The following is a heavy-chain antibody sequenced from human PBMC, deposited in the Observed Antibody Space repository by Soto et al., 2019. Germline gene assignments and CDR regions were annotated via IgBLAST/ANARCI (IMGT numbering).Heavy chain of an antibody. CDR3: ARDRYCSSTSCPFAFDI. CDR2: INAGNGNT. D-gene: IGHD2-2*01. CDR1: GFTFSSYA. Sequence: QVQLVESGGGVVQPGRSLRLSCAASGFTFSSYAMHWVRQAPGQRLEWMGWINAGNGNTKYSQKFQGRVTITRDTSASTAYMELSSLRSEDTAVYYCARDRYCSSTSCPFAFDIWGQGTMVTVSS. V-gene: IGHV1-3*01. J-gene: IGHJ3*02.